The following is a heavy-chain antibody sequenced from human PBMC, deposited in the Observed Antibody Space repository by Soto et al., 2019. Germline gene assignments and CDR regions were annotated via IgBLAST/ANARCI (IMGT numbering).Heavy chain of an antibody. J-gene: IGHJ4*02. CDR1: GINFNVAW. CDR2: IKSKNTGGTT. CDR3: TREFYGTNLY. D-gene: IGHD3-10*01. V-gene: IGHV3-15*06. Sequence: GGSLRLSCAAPGINFNVAWLNWVRQTPGKGLEWVGRIKSKNTGGTTNSTATVKDRLTILRDDSKNTIYLQMNSLKTEDTGVYYCTREFYGTNLYWGQGTPVTVSS.